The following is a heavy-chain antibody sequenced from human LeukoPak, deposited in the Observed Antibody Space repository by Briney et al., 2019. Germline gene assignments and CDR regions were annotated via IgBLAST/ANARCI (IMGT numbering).Heavy chain of an antibody. Sequence: GGSLRLSCAASGFTVSSNYMSWVRQAPGKGLEWVSVIYSGGSTYYADSVKGRFTISRDNSKNTLYLQMNSLRAEDTAVYYCARGGEQEKMADDAKYNWFDPWGQGTLVTVSS. J-gene: IGHJ5*02. D-gene: IGHD1-26*01. CDR2: IYSGGST. V-gene: IGHV3-53*01. CDR3: ARGGEQEKMADDAKYNWFDP. CDR1: GFTVSSNY.